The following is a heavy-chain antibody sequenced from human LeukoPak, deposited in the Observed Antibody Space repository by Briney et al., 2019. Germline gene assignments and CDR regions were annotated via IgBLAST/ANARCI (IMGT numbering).Heavy chain of an antibody. J-gene: IGHJ4*02. CDR2: ISDNGIST. V-gene: IGHV3-23*01. CDR3: AKGARGSTVTAVDY. D-gene: IGHD4-17*01. CDR1: GFNFTYA. Sequence: GGSLRLSCAASGFNFTYAMSWVRQAPGKGLEWVSGISDNGISTYYADSVKGRFTISRDNFRNTLYMQMNSLRAEDTAIYYCAKGARGSTVTAVDYWGQGTLVTVSS.